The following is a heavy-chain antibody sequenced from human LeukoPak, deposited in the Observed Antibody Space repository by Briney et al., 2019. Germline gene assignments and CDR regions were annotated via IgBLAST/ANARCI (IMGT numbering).Heavy chain of an antibody. V-gene: IGHV3-21*01. CDR3: ARGAAVGTFDY. D-gene: IGHD6-13*01. J-gene: IGHJ4*02. Sequence: RGSLRLSCAASGFTVSSNYMSWVRQAPGKGLEWVSSISSSSSYIYYADSVKGRFTISRDNAKNSLYLQMNSLRAEDTAVYYCARGAAVGTFDYWGQGTLVTVSS. CDR1: GFTVSSNY. CDR2: ISSSSSYI.